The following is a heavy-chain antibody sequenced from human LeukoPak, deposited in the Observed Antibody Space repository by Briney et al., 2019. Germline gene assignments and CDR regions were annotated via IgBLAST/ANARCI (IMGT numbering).Heavy chain of an antibody. CDR2: ITRVSTYI. V-gene: IGHV3-21*01. CDR3: TRDRNDYGDPDGFDI. CDR1: GFTFSDFA. Sequence: GGSLRLSCAASGFTFSDFAMNWVRQAPGKGLEWVSSITRVSTYIYYAESLEGRFTISRDNAKNLLYLQLSSPRGEDTGIYYCTRDRNDYGDPDGFDIWGHGTVVTVSS. D-gene: IGHD4-17*01. J-gene: IGHJ3*02.